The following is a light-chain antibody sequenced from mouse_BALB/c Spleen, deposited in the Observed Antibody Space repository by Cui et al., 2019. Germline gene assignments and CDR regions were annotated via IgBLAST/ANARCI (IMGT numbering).Light chain of an antibody. CDR2: WAS. CDR1: QDVGTA. CDR3: QQYSSYPVT. Sequence: ILVTQSHNFMYTSVCARASIHCKDSQDVGTAVAWYQQKPGQSPKLLIYWASTRNTGVPDRLTGSGYGTDYTLTMSNVQSEDLADYIGQQYSSYPVTFGAGTKLELK. J-gene: IGKJ5*01. V-gene: IGKV6-23*01.